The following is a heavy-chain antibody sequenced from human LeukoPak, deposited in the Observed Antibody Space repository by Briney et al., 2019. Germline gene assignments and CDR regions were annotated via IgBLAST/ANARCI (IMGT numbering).Heavy chain of an antibody. V-gene: IGHV3-30*03. Sequence: GRSLRLSCAASGFTFSSYGMHWVRQAPGKGLEWVAVISYDGSNKYYADSVKGRFTISRDNSKDTLYLQMNSLRAEDTAVYYCARGPSGYHNTGGQGTLVTVSS. CDR2: ISYDGSNK. CDR1: GFTFSSYG. J-gene: IGHJ4*02. CDR3: ARGPSGYHNT. D-gene: IGHD5-12*01.